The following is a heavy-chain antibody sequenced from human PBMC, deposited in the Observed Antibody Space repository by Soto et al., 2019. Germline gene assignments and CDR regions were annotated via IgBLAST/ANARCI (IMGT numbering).Heavy chain of an antibody. CDR2: IRSKANSYAT. Sequence: GGSLRLSCAASGFTFSGSAMHWVRQASGKGLEWVGRIRSKANSYATAYAASVKGRFTISRDDSKNTAYLQMNSLKTEDTAVYYCTRPTGDDYVWGSYRYNSGFDPWGQGTLVTVSS. D-gene: IGHD3-16*02. CDR1: GFTFSGSA. V-gene: IGHV3-73*01. CDR3: TRPTGDDYVWGSYRYNSGFDP. J-gene: IGHJ5*02.